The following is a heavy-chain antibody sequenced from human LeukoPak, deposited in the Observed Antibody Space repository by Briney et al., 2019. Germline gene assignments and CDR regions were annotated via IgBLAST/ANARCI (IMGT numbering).Heavy chain of an antibody. V-gene: IGHV3-33*01. CDR1: GFTFSSYG. J-gene: IGHJ5*02. CDR2: IWYDGSNK. D-gene: IGHD3-10*01. Sequence: TGRSLRLSCAASGFTFSSYGMHWVRQAPGKGLEWVAVIWYDGSNKYYADSVKGRFTISRDNSKNTLYLQMNSLRAEDTAVYYCAGDRGTMVRGEGGEWDPWGQGTLVTVSS. CDR3: AGDRGTMVRGEGGEWDP.